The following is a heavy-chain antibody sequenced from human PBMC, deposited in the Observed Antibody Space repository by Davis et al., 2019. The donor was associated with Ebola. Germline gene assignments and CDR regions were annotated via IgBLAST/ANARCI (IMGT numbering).Heavy chain of an antibody. D-gene: IGHD1-26*01. CDR3: ARVVGSYYYGMDV. CDR1: GYTFTGYD. CDR2: MNPNSGNT. V-gene: IGHV1-8*01. Sequence: ASVKVSCKASGYTFTGYDINWVRQATGQGLEWMGWMNPNSGNTGYAQKFQGRITMTRNISITTAYMELNSLRSEDTSVYYCARVVGSYYYGMDVWGQGTTVTVSS. J-gene: IGHJ6*02.